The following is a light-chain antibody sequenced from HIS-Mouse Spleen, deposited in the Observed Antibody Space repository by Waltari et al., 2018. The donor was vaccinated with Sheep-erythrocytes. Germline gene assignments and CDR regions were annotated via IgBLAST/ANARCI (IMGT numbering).Light chain of an antibody. J-gene: IGLJ2*01. CDR1: SSDVGAYNY. V-gene: IGLV2-8*01. Sequence: QSALTQPPSASGSPGPAVTISCTGTSSDVGAYNYFSWYQQHPGKAPKLMIYEVSKRPSGVPDRFSGSKSGNTASLTVSGLQAEDEADYYCSSYAGSNNLVFGGGTKLTVL. CDR3: SSYAGSNNLV. CDR2: EVS.